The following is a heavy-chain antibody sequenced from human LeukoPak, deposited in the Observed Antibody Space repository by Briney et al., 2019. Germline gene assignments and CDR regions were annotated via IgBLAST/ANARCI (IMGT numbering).Heavy chain of an antibody. D-gene: IGHD3-10*01. CDR2: IDQSGST. J-gene: IGHJ6*02. Sequence: SETLSLTCTVAGGSMKGGAVGWSWIRQPPGKGLEWIGYIDQSGSTYSNPSLRSRVTISVDRSKNQFSLRLTSASAADTAVYFCARVHFGSLQSSRGGMDIWGQGTTVIVSS. CDR1: GGSMKGGAVG. CDR3: ARVHFGSLQSSRGGMDI. V-gene: IGHV4-30-2*01.